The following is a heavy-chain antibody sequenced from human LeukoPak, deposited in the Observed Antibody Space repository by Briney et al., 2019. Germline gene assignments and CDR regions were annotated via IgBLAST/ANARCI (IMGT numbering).Heavy chain of an antibody. CDR3: ARMYYYDSSGYPPDY. J-gene: IGHJ4*02. Sequence: SVKVSCKASGGTFSSYAISWVRQALGQGLEWMGRIIPILGIANYAQKFQGRVTITADKSTSTAYMELSSLRSEDTAVYYCARMYYYDSSGYPPDYWGQGTLVTVSS. CDR1: GGTFSSYA. CDR2: IIPILGIA. D-gene: IGHD3-22*01. V-gene: IGHV1-69*04.